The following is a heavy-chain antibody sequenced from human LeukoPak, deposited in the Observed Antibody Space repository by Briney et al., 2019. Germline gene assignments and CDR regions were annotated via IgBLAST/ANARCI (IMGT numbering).Heavy chain of an antibody. Sequence: PSETLSLTCTVSGGSINSGNYHWRWIRQPAGKGLEWIGRLYSSGSTKYNPSLKSRVTISGDTSDNQISLELSSVTAADTAVYYCVRDFSGYTYYMDIWGKGTTVTVSS. CDR2: LYSSGST. D-gene: IGHD3-22*01. CDR3: VRDFSGYTYYMDI. J-gene: IGHJ6*03. CDR1: GGSINSGNYH. V-gene: IGHV4-61*02.